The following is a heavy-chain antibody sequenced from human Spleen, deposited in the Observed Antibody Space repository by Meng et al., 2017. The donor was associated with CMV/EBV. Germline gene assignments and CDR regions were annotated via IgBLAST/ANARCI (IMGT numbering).Heavy chain of an antibody. CDR2: IHSSGST. V-gene: IGHV4-61*01. CDR3: ARALKVWSGYYYHYYGMDV. Sequence: SETLSLTCTVSGGSVSSGNYYWSWIRQPPGKGLEWIGYIHSSGSTHYSSSLKSRVTISVDTSDDQFSLKLTSVTAADTAVYYCARALKVWSGYYYHYYGMDVWGQGTTVTVSS. D-gene: IGHD3-3*01. CDR1: GGSVSSGNYY. J-gene: IGHJ6*02.